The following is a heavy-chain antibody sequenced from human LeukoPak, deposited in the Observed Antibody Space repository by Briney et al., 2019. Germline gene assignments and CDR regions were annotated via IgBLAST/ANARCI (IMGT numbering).Heavy chain of an antibody. CDR1: GFTFSSYE. Sequence: GGSLRLSCAASGFTFSSYEMNWDRQAPGKGLEWVSYISSSGSTIYYADSVKGRFTISRDNAKNSLYLQMNSLRAEDTAVYYCASIGTDYDILTGYSYSFDYWGQGTLVTVSS. D-gene: IGHD3-9*01. CDR2: ISSSGSTI. CDR3: ASIGTDYDILTGYSYSFDY. J-gene: IGHJ4*02. V-gene: IGHV3-48*03.